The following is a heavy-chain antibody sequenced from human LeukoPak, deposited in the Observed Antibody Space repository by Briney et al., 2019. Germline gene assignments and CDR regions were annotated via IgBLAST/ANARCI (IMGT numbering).Heavy chain of an antibody. Sequence: GASVKVSCKASGGTFSSYAISWVRQAPGQGLEWVGGIIPIFGTANYAQKFQGRVTITTDESTSIAYMELSSLRSEDTAVYYCARAPQKYCSSTSCYFDYWGQGTLVTVSS. D-gene: IGHD2-2*01. CDR3: ARAPQKYCSSTSCYFDY. CDR2: IIPIFGTA. J-gene: IGHJ4*02. CDR1: GGTFSSYA. V-gene: IGHV1-69*05.